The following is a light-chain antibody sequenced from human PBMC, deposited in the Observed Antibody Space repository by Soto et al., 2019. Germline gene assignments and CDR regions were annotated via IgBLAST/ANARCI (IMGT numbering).Light chain of an antibody. CDR1: SSDVGAYNY. CDR2: DVN. J-gene: IGLJ3*02. CDR3: SSYTTTNTVL. Sequence: QSALTQPAAVSGSPGQSITIYCTGTSSDVGAYNYVSWYQHDAGKAPKLMIYDVNNRPSGVSNRFSGAKSGNTASLTNSGLQAEDEADYYCSSYTTTNTVLFGGGTKLTVL. V-gene: IGLV2-14*03.